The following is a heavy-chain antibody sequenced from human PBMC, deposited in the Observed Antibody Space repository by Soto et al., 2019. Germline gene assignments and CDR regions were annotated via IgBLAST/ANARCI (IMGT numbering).Heavy chain of an antibody. CDR3: ARVHCGGDCYPPYYYYYCGMDV. V-gene: IGHV3-53*01. J-gene: IGHJ6*02. D-gene: IGHD2-21*02. Sequence: EVQLVESGGGLIQPGGSLRLSCAASGFTVSSNYMSWVRQAPGKGLEWVSVIYSGGSTYYADSVKGRFTISRDNSKNTLYLQMNSLRAEDTAVYYCARVHCGGDCYPPYYYYYCGMDVWGQGTTVTVSS. CDR1: GFTVSSNY. CDR2: IYSGGST.